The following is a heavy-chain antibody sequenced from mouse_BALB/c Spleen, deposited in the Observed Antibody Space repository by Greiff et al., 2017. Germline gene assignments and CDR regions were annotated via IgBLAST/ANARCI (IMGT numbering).Heavy chain of an antibody. CDR1: GYTFTDYN. J-gene: IGHJ4*01. CDR3: ARGRGYFYYAMDY. V-gene: IGHV1S29*02. CDR2: IYPYNGGT. D-gene: IGHD1-1*01. Sequence: DVHLVESGPELVKPGASVKISCKASGYTFTDYNMHWVKQSHGKSLEWIGYIYPYNGGTGYNQKFKSKATLTVDNSSSTAYMELRSLTSEDSAVYYCARGRGYFYYAMDYWGQGTSVTVSS.